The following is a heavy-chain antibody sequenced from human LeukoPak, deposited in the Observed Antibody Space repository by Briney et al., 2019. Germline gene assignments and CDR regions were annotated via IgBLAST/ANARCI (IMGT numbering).Heavy chain of an antibody. J-gene: IGHJ4*02. CDR2: INPSGGST. CDR1: VYTFTSYY. V-gene: IGHV1-46*01. Sequence: ASVKVSCKASVYTFTSYYMHWVRQAPGQGLEWMGIINPSGGSTSYAQKFHGRVTMTRDTSTSTVYMELSSLRSEDTAVYYCARDGTMEVDYWGQGTLVTVSS. CDR3: ARDGTMEVDY. D-gene: IGHD1-1*01.